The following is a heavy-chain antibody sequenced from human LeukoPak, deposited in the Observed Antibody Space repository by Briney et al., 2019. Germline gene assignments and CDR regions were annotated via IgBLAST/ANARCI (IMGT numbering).Heavy chain of an antibody. J-gene: IGHJ4*02. CDR1: ELTFRSFA. Sequence: GGSLRPSVAAPELTFRSFAMSWVGEAPPRGLEGVSSLRGNGDTFYADSVKGRFTLSRDESRNTVYLQLNNLRVEDTAVYYCAKASWVSNADAVLWGQGTVVTVSS. V-gene: IGHV3-23*01. D-gene: IGHD1-1*01. CDR2: LRGNGDT. CDR3: AKASWVSNADAVL.